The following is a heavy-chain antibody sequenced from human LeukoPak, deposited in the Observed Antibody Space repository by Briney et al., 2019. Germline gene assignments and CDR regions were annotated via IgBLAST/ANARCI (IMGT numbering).Heavy chain of an antibody. Sequence: SETLSLTCAVSGGTISNYYWSWIRQPPGKGLEWIGCIYYSGSTNYNPSLKSRVTISVNTSKNQFSLRLSSVTAAETAVYYCARRLDCSSTSCYHDSYMDVWGKGTTVTISS. CDR2: IYYSGST. J-gene: IGHJ6*03. V-gene: IGHV4-59*08. CDR1: GGTISNYY. CDR3: ARRLDCSSTSCYHDSYMDV. D-gene: IGHD2-2*01.